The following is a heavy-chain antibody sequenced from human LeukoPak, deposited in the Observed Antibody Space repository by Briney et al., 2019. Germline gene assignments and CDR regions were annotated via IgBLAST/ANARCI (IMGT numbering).Heavy chain of an antibody. V-gene: IGHV1-69*06. CDR3: ASSGGGAAAGNFDY. J-gene: IGHJ4*02. CDR2: IIPIFGTA. CDR1: GGTFSSYA. D-gene: IGHD6-13*01. Sequence: GASVKVSCKASGGTFSSYAISWVRQAPGQGLEWMGGIIPIFGTANYAQKFQGRVTITADKSTSTAYMELSSLRSEDTAVYYCASSGGGAAAGNFDYGGRGPLVTFSS.